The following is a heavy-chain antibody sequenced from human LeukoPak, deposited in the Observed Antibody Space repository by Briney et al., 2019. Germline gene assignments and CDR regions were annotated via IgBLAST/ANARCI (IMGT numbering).Heavy chain of an antibody. Sequence: GGSLRLSCAASGFTFSSYGMHWVRQAPGKGLEWVAFIRYDGSNKYYADSVKGRFTISRDNSKNTLYLQMNSLRAEDTAVYYCAKDRASSSWYLPLFDYWGQGTLVTVSS. CDR2: IRYDGSNK. D-gene: IGHD6-13*01. CDR1: GFTFSSYG. J-gene: IGHJ4*02. CDR3: AKDRASSSWYLPLFDY. V-gene: IGHV3-30*02.